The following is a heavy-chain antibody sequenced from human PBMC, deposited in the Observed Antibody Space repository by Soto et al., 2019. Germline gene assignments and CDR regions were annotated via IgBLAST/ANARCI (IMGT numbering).Heavy chain of an antibody. CDR3: ARAPRAAAGTSWFDP. V-gene: IGHV1-18*01. CDR2: ISAYNGNT. J-gene: IGHJ5*02. D-gene: IGHD6-13*01. Sequence: GASVKVSCKASGYTFTSYGISWVRQAPGQGLEWMGWISAYNGNTNYAQKLQGRVTMTTDTSTSTAYMELRSLRSDDTAVYYCARAPRAAAGTSWFDPWGQGTLVTVSS. CDR1: GYTFTSYG.